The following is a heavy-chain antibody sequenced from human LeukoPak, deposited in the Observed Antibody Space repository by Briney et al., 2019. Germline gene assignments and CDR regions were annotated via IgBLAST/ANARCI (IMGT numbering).Heavy chain of an antibody. J-gene: IGHJ5*02. CDR3: ARTTEDCSSTSCYQYWFDP. CDR1: GVSISSYY. V-gene: IGHV4-59*01. D-gene: IGHD2-2*01. CDR2: IYYSGST. Sequence: KPSETLSLTCTVSGVSISSYYWSWLRQPPGKGLEWIGYIYYSGSTNYNPSLKSRVTISVDTSKNQFSLKLNSVTAADTAVYYCARTTEDCSSTSCYQYWFDPWGQGTLVTVSS.